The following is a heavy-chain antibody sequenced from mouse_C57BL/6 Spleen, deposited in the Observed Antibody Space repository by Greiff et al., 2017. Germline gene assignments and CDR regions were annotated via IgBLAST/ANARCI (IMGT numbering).Heavy chain of an antibody. CDR1: GYTFTSYW. Sequence: QVQLQQPGAELVRPGSSVKLSCKASGYTFTSYWMHWVKQRPIQGLEWIGNIDPSDSETHYTQKFKDKATLTVDKSSSTASMQLSSLTSEDSAVYYCARVYYDYDGAPFDYWGQGTTLTVSS. CDR3: ARVYYDYDGAPFDY. D-gene: IGHD2-4*01. J-gene: IGHJ2*01. CDR2: IDPSDSET. V-gene: IGHV1-52*01.